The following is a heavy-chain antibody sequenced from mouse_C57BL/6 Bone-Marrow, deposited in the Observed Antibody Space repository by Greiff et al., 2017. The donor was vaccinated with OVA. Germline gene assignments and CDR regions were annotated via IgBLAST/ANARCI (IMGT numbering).Heavy chain of an antibody. CDR3: ARHEYYSNYRYYFDD. CDR1: GYTFTEYT. D-gene: IGHD2-5*01. J-gene: IGHJ2*01. CDR2: FFPGSGSI. Sequence: QVQLKESGAELVKPGASVKLSCKASGYTFTEYTIHWVKQRSGQGLEWIGWFFPGSGSIKYNEKFKDKATLTADKSSSTVYMELSRLTSEDSAVYFCARHEYYSNYRYYFDDWGKGTTLTVSS. V-gene: IGHV1-62-2*01.